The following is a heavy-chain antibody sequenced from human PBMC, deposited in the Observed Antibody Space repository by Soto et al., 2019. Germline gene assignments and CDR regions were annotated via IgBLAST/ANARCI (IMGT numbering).Heavy chain of an antibody. Sequence: SETLSLSSSVLGGSSSSYSGRWIRQPQRKGLEWVGYIYYSGSTDYNPSLKSRVTISVDTSKNQFSLKLSSVTAADTAVYYCARDPRSAYDSRGYNYTGGLDIWGQGTMVTVS. J-gene: IGHJ3*02. D-gene: IGHD3-22*01. CDR2: IYYSGST. CDR3: ARDPRSAYDSRGYNYTGGLDI. V-gene: IGHV4-59*12. CDR1: GGSSSSYS.